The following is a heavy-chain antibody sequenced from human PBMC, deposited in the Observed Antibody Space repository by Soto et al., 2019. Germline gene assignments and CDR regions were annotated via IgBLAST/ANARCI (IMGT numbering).Heavy chain of an antibody. D-gene: IGHD5-18*01. Sequence: EVQLVESGGGLVQPGGSLRLSCTASGFTFTSYWVHWVRQAPGKGLVWVSVISPDGNTNYADSVKGRFTISRDNAKNTVYLQMNNLRAEYTSVYYCARPPGNNYGYFDYWGQGTLVAVSS. CDR3: ARPPGNNYGYFDY. CDR1: GFTFTSYW. CDR2: ISPDGNT. V-gene: IGHV3-74*01. J-gene: IGHJ4*02.